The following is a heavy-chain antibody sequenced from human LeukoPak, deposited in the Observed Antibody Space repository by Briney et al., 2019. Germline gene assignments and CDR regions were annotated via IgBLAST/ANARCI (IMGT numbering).Heavy chain of an antibody. D-gene: IGHD3-22*01. CDR1: DDSISNNRYF. J-gene: IGHJ4*02. Sequence: PSETLSLTCTISDDSISNNRYFWAWIRQPPGKGLEWIGSINYSGRTYYNPSLKSRVTISVDTSKNQFSLKLSSVTAADTAVYYCARSGTDSSGYYYSFDYWGQGTLVTVSS. CDR3: ARSGTDSSGYYYSFDY. V-gene: IGHV4-39*07. CDR2: INYSGRT.